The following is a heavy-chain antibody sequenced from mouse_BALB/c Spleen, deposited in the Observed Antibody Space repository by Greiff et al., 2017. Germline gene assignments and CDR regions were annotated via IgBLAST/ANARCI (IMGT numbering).Heavy chain of an antibody. Sequence: VKLVESGGGLVQPGGSLKLSCAASGFTFSSYTMSWVRQTPEKRLEWVAYISNGGGSTYYPDTVKGRFTISRDNAKNTLYLQMSSLKSEDTAMYYCARHGNYAFDYGGQGTTLTGSS. V-gene: IGHV5-12-2*01. D-gene: IGHD2-1*01. J-gene: IGHJ2*01. CDR1: GFTFSSYT. CDR3: ARHGNYAFDY. CDR2: ISNGGGST.